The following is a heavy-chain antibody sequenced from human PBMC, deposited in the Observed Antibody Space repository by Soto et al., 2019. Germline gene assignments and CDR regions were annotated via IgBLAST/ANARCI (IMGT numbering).Heavy chain of an antibody. Sequence: QVQLVESGGGVVQPGRSLRLSCAASGFTFSSYGMHWVRQAPGKGLEWVAVIWYDGSNKYYADYVKGRFTISRDNYKNTLYLQMNRLRAEDTAVYYCARAGIAVAGFDYWGQGTLVTVSS. CDR1: GFTFSSYG. CDR2: IWYDGSNK. J-gene: IGHJ4*02. D-gene: IGHD6-19*01. CDR3: ARAGIAVAGFDY. V-gene: IGHV3-33*01.